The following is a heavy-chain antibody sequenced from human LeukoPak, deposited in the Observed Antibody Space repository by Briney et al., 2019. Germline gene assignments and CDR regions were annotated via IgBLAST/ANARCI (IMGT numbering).Heavy chain of an antibody. J-gene: IGHJ4*02. CDR1: GFNFNIYA. CDR2: ISSNSVYT. Sequence: PVGSLRLSCAASGFNFNIYAMSWVRQAPGKGLEWVSSISSNSVYTYYGDSVKGRFTVSRDNSKNTLYLQMNSLRAEDTAIYYCAKDRPNYYESNGHYYRQDGDYWGQGTLVTVSS. D-gene: IGHD3-22*01. CDR3: AKDRPNYYESNGHYYRQDGDY. V-gene: IGHV3-23*01.